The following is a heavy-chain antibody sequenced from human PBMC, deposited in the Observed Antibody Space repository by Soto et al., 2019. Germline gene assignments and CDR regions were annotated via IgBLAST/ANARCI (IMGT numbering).Heavy chain of an antibody. D-gene: IGHD6-13*01. Sequence: ASVKVSCQASGYTFTSYGISWVRQAPGKGLEWMGGFDPEDGETIYAQKFQGRVTMTEDTSTDTAYMELSSLRSEDTAVYYCATEYQQLFDYWGQGTLVTVSS. V-gene: IGHV1-24*01. CDR3: ATEYQQLFDY. CDR2: FDPEDGET. J-gene: IGHJ4*02. CDR1: GYTFTSYG.